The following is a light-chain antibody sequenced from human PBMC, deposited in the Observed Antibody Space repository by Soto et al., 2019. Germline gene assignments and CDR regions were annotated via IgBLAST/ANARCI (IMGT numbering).Light chain of an antibody. CDR3: HQYGSSPYT. J-gene: IGKJ2*01. Sequence: EIVLTRSPGTLSLSPGESATLSCRSSQTVIGSHLAWYQQKPGQAPRLLIYDVSNRATGIPDRFSGSGSGTDFTLTISRLELEDFAVYYCHQYGSSPYTFGQGTELEIK. V-gene: IGKV3-20*01. CDR2: DVS. CDR1: QTVIGSH.